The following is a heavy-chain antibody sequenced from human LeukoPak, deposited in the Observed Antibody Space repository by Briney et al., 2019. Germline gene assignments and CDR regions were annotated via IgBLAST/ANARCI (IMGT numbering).Heavy chain of an antibody. D-gene: IGHD6-19*01. CDR3: ARDKSYSSGFDY. CDR2: FYYSGST. CDR1: GGSISSYY. V-gene: IGHV4-59*01. J-gene: IGHJ4*02. Sequence: SETLSLTCIVSGGSISSYYWSWIRQPPGKGLEWIGYFYYSGSTNYNPSLKSRVTISVDTSKNQFSLKLSSVTAADTAVYYCARDKSYSSGFDYWGQGTLVTVSS.